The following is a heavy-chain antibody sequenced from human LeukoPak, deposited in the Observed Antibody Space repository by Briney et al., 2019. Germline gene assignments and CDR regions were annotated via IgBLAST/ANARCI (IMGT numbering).Heavy chain of an antibody. CDR3: ARSRSPEYGSGSYYNLVWFDP. V-gene: IGHV3-11*01. D-gene: IGHD3-10*01. CDR2: ISSSGSTI. J-gene: IGHJ5*02. CDR1: GFTFSDYY. Sequence: GGSLRLSRAASGFTFSDYYMSWIRQAPGKGLEWVSYISSSGSTIYYADSVKGRFTISRDNAKNSLYLQMNSLRAEDTAVYYCARSRSPEYGSGSYYNLVWFDPWGQGTLVTVSS.